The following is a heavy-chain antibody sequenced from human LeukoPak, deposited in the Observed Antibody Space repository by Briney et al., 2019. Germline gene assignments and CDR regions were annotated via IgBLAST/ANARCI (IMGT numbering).Heavy chain of an antibody. CDR3: ARVRRLVPDY. Sequence: GGSLRLSCVVSGFTFSSYWMTWVRQAPGKGLEWVANIKQDGSEKYYVDSVKGRFTISRDNAKNSLYLQMNSLRAEDTAVYYCARVRRLVPDYWGQGTLVTVSS. CDR1: GFTFSSYW. D-gene: IGHD3-9*01. CDR2: IKQDGSEK. V-gene: IGHV3-7*01. J-gene: IGHJ4*02.